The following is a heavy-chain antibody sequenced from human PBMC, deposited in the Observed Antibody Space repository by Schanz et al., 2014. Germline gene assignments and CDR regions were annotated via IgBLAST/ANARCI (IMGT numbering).Heavy chain of an antibody. CDR1: GATFNSYA. Sequence: QVRLVQSGAEVKKPGSSVKVSCKSSGATFNSYAFGWVRQAPGQGLEWMGRINPNSGGTNYAQKFQGRVTMTTDTSTNTAYMELRSLTSDDTAVYYCARFNSGSHSPPYYYYGMDVWGQGTTVTVSS. CDR2: INPNSGGT. CDR3: ARFNSGSHSPPYYYYGMDV. D-gene: IGHD1-26*01. J-gene: IGHJ6*02. V-gene: IGHV1-2*06.